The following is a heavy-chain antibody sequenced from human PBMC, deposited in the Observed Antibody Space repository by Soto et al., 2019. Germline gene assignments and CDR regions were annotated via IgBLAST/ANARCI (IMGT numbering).Heavy chain of an antibody. Sequence: QEQLVQSGAEVKQPGASVKVSCKASGYTFTGYYIHWVRQAPGQGLEWMGWINPKSGDTKYAQKFQGRVTVTRDTSISTAYMELSRLRADDTAVYYCARSSGGYSYNGMDVWGQGTXVTVSS. D-gene: IGHD1-26*01. CDR3: ARSSGGYSYNGMDV. J-gene: IGHJ6*02. V-gene: IGHV1-2*02. CDR1: GYTFTGYY. CDR2: INPKSGDT.